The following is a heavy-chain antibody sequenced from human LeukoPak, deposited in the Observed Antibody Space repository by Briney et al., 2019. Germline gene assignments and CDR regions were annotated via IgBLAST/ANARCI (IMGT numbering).Heavy chain of an antibody. CDR1: GDSVSSINGA. CDR2: TYYRSTWYS. J-gene: IGHJ4*02. CDR3: ARDVGTTGWHTFDY. V-gene: IGHV6-1*01. D-gene: IGHD6-19*01. Sequence: SQTLSLTCAISGDSVSSINGAWNWVRQSPSRGLEWLGRTYYRSTWYSDYAVSIQGRITINPDTSKNQFSLHLFSVTPDDTAVYYCARDVGTTGWHTFDYWGQGTLVTVSS.